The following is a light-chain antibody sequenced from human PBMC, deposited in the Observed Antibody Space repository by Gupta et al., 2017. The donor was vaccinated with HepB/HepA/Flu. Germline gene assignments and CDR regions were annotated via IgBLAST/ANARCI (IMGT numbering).Light chain of an antibody. CDR3: QEDGSSPWT. Sequence: EIVLTQSPDTLSLSPGERATLSCRASQSVSSSYLAWYRQKPGQAPRLLIFGASSRATGIPDTFRDSGSGTAFTLSISRLVPEDFAVYYCQEDGSSPWTFGLGSKVEIK. V-gene: IGKV3-20*01. CDR1: QSVSSSY. CDR2: GAS. J-gene: IGKJ1*01.